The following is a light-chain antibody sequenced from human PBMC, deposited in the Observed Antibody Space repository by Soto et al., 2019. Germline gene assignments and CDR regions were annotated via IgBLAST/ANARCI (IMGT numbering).Light chain of an antibody. V-gene: IGKV3-20*01. Sequence: EIVLTQSPGTLSLSPGERATLSCRASQTFSNSFLCWFQQIPGHAPRLLIDGASMRATGIPDRFSGSGSGTDFTLSISRLEPEDFAVYYCQKCGSSSTFGQGTRLEI. CDR1: QTFSNSF. J-gene: IGKJ5*01. CDR2: GAS. CDR3: QKCGSSST.